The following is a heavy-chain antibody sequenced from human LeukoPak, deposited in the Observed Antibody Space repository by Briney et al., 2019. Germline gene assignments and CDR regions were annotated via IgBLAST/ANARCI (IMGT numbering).Heavy chain of an antibody. J-gene: IGHJ6*03. D-gene: IGHD3-3*01. CDR3: ARAQTYYDFWSGYPRRDYYYYYMDV. V-gene: IGHV3-20*04. CDR1: GFTFDDYG. Sequence: GGSLRLSCAASGFTFDDYGMSWVRQAPGKGLEWVSGINWNGGSTGYADSVKGRFTISRDNAKNSLYLQMNSLRAEDTALYYCARAQTYYDFWSGYPRRDYYYYYMDVWGKGTTVTVSS. CDR2: INWNGGST.